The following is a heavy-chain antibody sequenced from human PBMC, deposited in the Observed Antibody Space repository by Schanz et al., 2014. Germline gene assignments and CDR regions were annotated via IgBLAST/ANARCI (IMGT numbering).Heavy chain of an antibody. CDR1: GFTFSSYS. CDR2: IKPDGSEK. D-gene: IGHD3-3*01. Sequence: EVQLVESGGGLAQPGGSLRLSCAASGFTFSSYSMNWVRQAPGKGLDWVGIIKPDGSEKFYVDSVKGRFTISRDNAKNSLYLQMNSLRAEDTAVYYCARDKGGYYPFDYWGQGTLVTVSS. J-gene: IGHJ4*02. CDR3: ARDKGGYYPFDY. V-gene: IGHV3-7*01.